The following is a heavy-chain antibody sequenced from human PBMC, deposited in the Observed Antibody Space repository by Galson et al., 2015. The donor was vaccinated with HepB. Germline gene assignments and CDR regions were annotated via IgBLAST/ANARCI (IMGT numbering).Heavy chain of an antibody. CDR1: GGTFSSYA. D-gene: IGHD1-20*01. V-gene: IGHV1-69*13. CDR2: IIPIFGTA. J-gene: IGHJ5*02. Sequence: SVKVSCKASGGTFSSYAISWVRQAPGQGLEWMGGIIPIFGTANYAQKFQGRVTITADESTSTAYMELSSLRSEDTAVYYCAGGYNWNDEGWFDPWGQGTLVTVSS. CDR3: AGGYNWNDEGWFDP.